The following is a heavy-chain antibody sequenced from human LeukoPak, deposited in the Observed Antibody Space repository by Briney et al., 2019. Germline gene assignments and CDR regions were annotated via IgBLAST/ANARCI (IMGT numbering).Heavy chain of an antibody. CDR3: ATRGSDFWSGFDH. CDR2: FDPENAEI. CDR1: GSSLHDLP. V-gene: IGHV1-24*01. J-gene: IGHJ4*02. Sequence: ASVTVSCKLSGSSLHDLPIQWVRQAGTKGLEWMAGFDPENAEIVYAQKFQGRVTMTEDTSTDTAYPELTSLTSDDTALYYCATRGSDFWSGFDHWGQGTQVTVSS. D-gene: IGHD3-3*01.